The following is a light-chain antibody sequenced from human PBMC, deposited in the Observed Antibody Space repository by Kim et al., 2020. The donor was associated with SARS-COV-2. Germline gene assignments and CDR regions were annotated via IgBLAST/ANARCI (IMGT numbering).Light chain of an antibody. CDR1: QGVGSW. Sequence: DIQMTQSPSSLSASVGDRVTITCRASQGVGSWVAWYQQKPEKAPKSLIYATSSLQFGVPSRFSGRGSGTYFTPTISNLQPEDSATYYCQQHDTYPLTFGGGTKLEI. V-gene: IGKV1D-16*01. J-gene: IGKJ4*01. CDR3: QQHDTYPLT. CDR2: ATS.